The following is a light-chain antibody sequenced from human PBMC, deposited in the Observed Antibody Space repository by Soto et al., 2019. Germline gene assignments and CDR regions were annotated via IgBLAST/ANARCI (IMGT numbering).Light chain of an antibody. CDR1: SSDVGGYNY. J-gene: IGLJ1*01. Sequence: QSALTQPASVSGSPGQSITISCTGTSSDVGGYNYVSWYQQHPGKAPKLMIYEVTSRPSGVSNRFSGSKSGNTASLTISGLQAEDEADYYCVSYATSTTLYVFGSGTKLTVL. V-gene: IGLV2-14*01. CDR3: VSYATSTTLYV. CDR2: EVT.